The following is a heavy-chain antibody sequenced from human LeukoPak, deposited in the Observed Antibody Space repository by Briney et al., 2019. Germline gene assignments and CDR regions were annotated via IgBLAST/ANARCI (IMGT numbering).Heavy chain of an antibody. Sequence: SETLSLTCAVYGGSFSGYYWSWIRRPPGKGLEWIGEINHSGGTNCNPSLKSRVTISVDTSKNQFSLKLSSVTAADTAVYYCASTMVISDTEYFQHWGQGTLVTVSS. D-gene: IGHD3-22*01. CDR3: ASTMVISDTEYFQH. J-gene: IGHJ1*01. CDR2: INHSGGT. CDR1: GGSFSGYY. V-gene: IGHV4-34*01.